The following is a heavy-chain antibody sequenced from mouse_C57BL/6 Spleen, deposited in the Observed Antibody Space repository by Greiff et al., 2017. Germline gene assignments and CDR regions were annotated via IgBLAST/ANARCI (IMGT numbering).Heavy chain of an antibody. V-gene: IGHV1-61*01. CDR3: ARPAYYSNPYYAMDY. Sequence: QVQLQQPGAELVRPGSSVKLSCKASGYTFTSYWMDWVKQRPGQGLEWIGNIYPSDSETHYNQKFKDKATLTVDKSSSTAYMQLSSLTSEDSAVYYCARPAYYSNPYYAMDYWGQGTSVTVSS. J-gene: IGHJ4*01. CDR2: IYPSDSET. D-gene: IGHD2-5*01. CDR1: GYTFTSYW.